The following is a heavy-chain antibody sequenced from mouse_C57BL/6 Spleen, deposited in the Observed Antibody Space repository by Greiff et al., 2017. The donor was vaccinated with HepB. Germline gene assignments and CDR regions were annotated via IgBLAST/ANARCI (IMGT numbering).Heavy chain of an antibody. CDR3: ARGLYDYGEAWFAY. J-gene: IGHJ3*01. Sequence: EVKLMESGPGLVKPSQSLSLTCSVTGYSITSGYYWNWIRQFPGNKLEWMGYISYDGSNNYNPSLKNRISITRDTSKNQFFLKLNSVTTEDTATYYCARGLYDYGEAWFAYWGQGTLVTVSA. CDR1: GYSITSGYY. CDR2: ISYDGSN. V-gene: IGHV3-6*01. D-gene: IGHD2-4*01.